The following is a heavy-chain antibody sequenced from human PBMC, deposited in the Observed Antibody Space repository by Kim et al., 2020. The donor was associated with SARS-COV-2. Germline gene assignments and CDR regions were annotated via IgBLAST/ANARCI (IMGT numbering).Heavy chain of an antibody. CDR3: ARASKEIVVVPAAPFDY. V-gene: IGHV3-30*01. J-gene: IGHJ4*02. D-gene: IGHD2-2*01. Sequence: VKGRFTISRDNSKNTLYLQMNSLRAEDTAVYYCARASKEIVVVPAAPFDYWGQGTLVTVSS.